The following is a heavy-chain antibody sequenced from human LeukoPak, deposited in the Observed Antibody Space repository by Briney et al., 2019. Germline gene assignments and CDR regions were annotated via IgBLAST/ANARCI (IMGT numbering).Heavy chain of an antibody. CDR2: IIPIFDTG. CDR1: GGTFSNYP. J-gene: IGHJ4*02. Sequence: ASVKVSCKASGGTFSNYPISWVRQTPGQGLEWMGGIIPIFDTGNYAQKFQGRVTITADQSTSTAYMELSSLRSEDTAVYYCARAGRAFDYWGQGTLVTVSS. CDR3: ARAGRAFDY. D-gene: IGHD1-1*01. V-gene: IGHV1-69*13.